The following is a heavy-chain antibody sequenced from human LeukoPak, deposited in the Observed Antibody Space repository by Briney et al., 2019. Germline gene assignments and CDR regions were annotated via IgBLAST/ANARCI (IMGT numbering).Heavy chain of an antibody. Sequence: ASVKVSCKASGYTFTSYAMHWVRQAPGQRLEWMGWINAGNGNTKYSQKFQGRVTITRDTSASTAYMELSSLRSEDTAVYYCARGRDYGDSVWFDPWGQGTLVTVS. D-gene: IGHD4-17*01. CDR1: GYTFTSYA. CDR2: INAGNGNT. CDR3: ARGRDYGDSVWFDP. J-gene: IGHJ5*02. V-gene: IGHV1-3*01.